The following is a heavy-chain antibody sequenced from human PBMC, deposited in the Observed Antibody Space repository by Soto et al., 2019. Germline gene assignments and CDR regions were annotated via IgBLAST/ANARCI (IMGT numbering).Heavy chain of an antibody. V-gene: IGHV1-69*02. Sequence: QVQLVQSGPQVKKPGSSVKVSCKASGGTLNTYTISWVRQAPRQGFEWMGRIIPALGIPNYAQKFQGRVTMTADKSTNTAYMELTSLRSDDTAIYHCMSHYASGTNDNYFDPWGQGTLVTVSS. CDR3: MSHYASGTNDNYFDP. CDR1: GGTLNTYT. CDR2: IIPALGIP. J-gene: IGHJ5*02. D-gene: IGHD3-10*01.